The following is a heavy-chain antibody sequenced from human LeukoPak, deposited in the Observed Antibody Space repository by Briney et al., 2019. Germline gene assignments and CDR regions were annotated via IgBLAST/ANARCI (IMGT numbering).Heavy chain of an antibody. CDR1: GFTFSSYA. D-gene: IGHD6-13*01. Sequence: GGSLRLSSAASGFTFSSYAMHWVRQAPGKGLEWVAVISYDGSNKYYADSVKGRFTISRDNSKNTLYVQMNSLRAEDTAVYYCVRPRGIAAAGIFGAFDYWGQGILVTVSS. CDR2: ISYDGSNK. J-gene: IGHJ4*02. CDR3: VRPRGIAAAGIFGAFDY. V-gene: IGHV3-30-3*01.